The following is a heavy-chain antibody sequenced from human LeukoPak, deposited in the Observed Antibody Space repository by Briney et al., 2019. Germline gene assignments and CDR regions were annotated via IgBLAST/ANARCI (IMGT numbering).Heavy chain of an antibody. D-gene: IGHD2-2*01. Sequence: GGSLRLFCAASGFTFSSYGMHWVGQAPGKGLEWVAVISFDGSDKYYADSVKGRFTISTAISKNTLYLEMNSLRADDTAMYYCARAQVEYCSTTSCYVFDSSGQGTLVTVSS. J-gene: IGHJ4*02. CDR2: ISFDGSDK. CDR1: GFTFSSYG. CDR3: ARAQVEYCSTTSCYVFDS. V-gene: IGHV3-30*19.